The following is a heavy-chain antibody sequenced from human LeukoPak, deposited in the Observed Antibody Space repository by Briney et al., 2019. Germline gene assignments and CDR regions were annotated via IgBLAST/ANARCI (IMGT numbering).Heavy chain of an antibody. CDR3: ARDLVYYDSSGYRLGFDY. CDR2: ISAYNGNT. Sequence: GASVKVSCKASGYTFTSCGISWVRQAPGQGLEWMGWISAYNGNTNYAQKLQGRVTMTTDTSTSTAYMELRSLRSDDTAVYYCARDLVYYDSSGYRLGFDYWGQGTLVTVSS. D-gene: IGHD3-22*01. J-gene: IGHJ4*02. V-gene: IGHV1-18*01. CDR1: GYTFTSCG.